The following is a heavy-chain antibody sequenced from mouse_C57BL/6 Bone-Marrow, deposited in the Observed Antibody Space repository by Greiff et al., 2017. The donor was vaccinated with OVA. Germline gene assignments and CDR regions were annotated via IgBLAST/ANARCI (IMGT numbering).Heavy chain of an antibody. CDR3: TAYDGPRAMDY. CDR1: GFNIKDDY. D-gene: IGHD2-10*01. CDR2: IDPENGDT. V-gene: IGHV14-4*01. J-gene: IGHJ4*01. Sequence: EVQLQQSGAELVRPGASVKLSCTASGFNIKDDYMHWVKQRPEKGLEWIGWIDPENGDTEYASKFQGKATITADTSANTAYQLLSSLTSEDTAVYYWTAYDGPRAMDYWGQGTSVTVSS.